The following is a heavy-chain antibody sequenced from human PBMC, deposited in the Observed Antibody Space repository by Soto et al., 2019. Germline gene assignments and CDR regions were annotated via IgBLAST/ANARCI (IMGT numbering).Heavy chain of an antibody. V-gene: IGHV3-33*01. Sequence: RLSCAASGFNFSSYGMHWVRQAPGKGLEWVAVIWYDGSNKYYADSVKGRFTISRDNSKNTLYLQMNSLRAEDTAVYYCARDAGIVGATSLPSLSLDYWGQGTLVTVSS. CDR1: GFNFSSYG. CDR2: IWYDGSNK. J-gene: IGHJ4*02. D-gene: IGHD1-26*01. CDR3: ARDAGIVGATSLPSLSLDY.